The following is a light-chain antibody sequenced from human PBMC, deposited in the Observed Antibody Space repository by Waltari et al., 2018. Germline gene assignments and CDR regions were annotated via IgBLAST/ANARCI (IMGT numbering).Light chain of an antibody. J-gene: IGKJ1*01. V-gene: IGKV3-15*01. CDR2: AAS. Sequence: EIVMTQSPGTLSMSRGERATLSCRASQSINTNLAWYQQKPGQSPRLVIYAASTRATGLPARFSGSGSGTEFTLTISSLQSEDVAVYYCQQYNDWPRTFGQGTKVEIK. CDR1: QSINTN. CDR3: QQYNDWPRT.